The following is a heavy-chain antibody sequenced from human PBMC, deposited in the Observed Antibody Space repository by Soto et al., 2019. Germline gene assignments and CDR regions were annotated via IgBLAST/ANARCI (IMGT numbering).Heavy chain of an antibody. CDR1: GFTFSSYA. CDR2: ISSNGGST. V-gene: IGHV3-64*04. D-gene: IGHD5-12*01. J-gene: IGHJ3*02. Sequence: PGGSLRLSCSASGFTFSSYAMHWVRQAPGKGLEYVSAISSNGGSTYYADSVKGRFTISRDNSKNTLYLQMNSLRAEDTAVYYCAKDEGYDYAFDIWGQGTMVTVSS. CDR3: AKDEGYDYAFDI.